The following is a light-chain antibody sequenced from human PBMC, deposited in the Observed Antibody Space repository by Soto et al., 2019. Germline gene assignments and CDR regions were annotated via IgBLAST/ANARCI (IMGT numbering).Light chain of an antibody. CDR2: WAS. CDR3: QQYYRNPRT. V-gene: IGKV4-1*01. CDR1: QSLVSSSDNRNY. Sequence: DVVMTQSPDSLALSLGERATINCKSSQSLVSSSDNRNYLAWFQQTVGQTPKMLIRWASTRESGVPDRFSASGSATDFTLTISSLQAEDVSVYYCQQYYRNPRTFGQGTKVDIK. J-gene: IGKJ1*01.